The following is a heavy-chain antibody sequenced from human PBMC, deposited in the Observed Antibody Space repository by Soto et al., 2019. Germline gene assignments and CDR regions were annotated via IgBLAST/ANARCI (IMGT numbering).Heavy chain of an antibody. CDR3: ARSFGLATAGPFDY. V-gene: IGHV4-31*01. CDR2: IYYSGST. Sequence: QVQLQESGPGLVKPSQTLSLTCTVSGCSISSGGYYWSWIRQHPGKGLEWIGYIYYSGSTYYNPSLKSQVTISVYTSKNQFSLKLSAVTDSDTAVYYCARSFGLATAGPFDYWGQGTLVTVSS. J-gene: IGHJ4*02. CDR1: GCSISSGGYY. D-gene: IGHD6-13*01.